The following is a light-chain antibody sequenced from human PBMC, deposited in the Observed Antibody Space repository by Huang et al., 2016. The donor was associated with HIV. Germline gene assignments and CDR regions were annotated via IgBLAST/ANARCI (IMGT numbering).Light chain of an antibody. J-gene: IGKJ4*01. CDR1: QSLLHGDGKTY. CDR2: DLS. Sequence: DVVMTQTPLSLSVTPGQPASISCKSNQSLLHGDGKTYLYWYLQKPGQSPQLLISDLSSRFSGVPDRFSGSGSGTDFTLKISRVEAEDVVVYYCMQGTHLPPTFGGGSRVDIK. CDR3: MQGTHLPPT. V-gene: IGKV2-29*02.